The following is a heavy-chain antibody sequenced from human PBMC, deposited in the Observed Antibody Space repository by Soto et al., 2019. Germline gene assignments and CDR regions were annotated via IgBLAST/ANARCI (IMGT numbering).Heavy chain of an antibody. CDR2: ISGSGDST. CDR3: ARRSSSWYFDY. Sequence: EVQLLESGGGLVQPGGSLRLSCAASGFTFSNYAMNWVRQAPGKGLEWVSVISGSGDSTYYADSVKGRFTISRDRSKNTLYLQMNSLRAEDTAVYYCARRSSSWYFDYWGQGTLVTVSS. V-gene: IGHV3-23*01. D-gene: IGHD6-13*01. CDR1: GFTFSNYA. J-gene: IGHJ4*02.